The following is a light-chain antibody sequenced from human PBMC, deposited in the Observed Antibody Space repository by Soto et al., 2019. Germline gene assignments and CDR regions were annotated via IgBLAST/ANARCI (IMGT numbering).Light chain of an antibody. J-gene: IGKJ1*01. CDR1: QSVSSNY. CDR2: GAS. Sequence: EIVLTQSPGTLSLSPGERATLSCRASQSVSSNYLAWYQQKPGQAPRLLISGASNRATGTPDRFSGSGSGTDFTLTISSLEPEDFAVFYCQQYGISPPTFGQGTKVDIK. CDR3: QQYGISPPT. V-gene: IGKV3-20*01.